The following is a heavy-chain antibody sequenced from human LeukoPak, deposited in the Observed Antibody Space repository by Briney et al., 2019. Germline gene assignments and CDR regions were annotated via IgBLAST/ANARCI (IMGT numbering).Heavy chain of an antibody. J-gene: IGHJ4*02. Sequence: ASVKVSCKASGYTFTSYYMHWVRQAPGQGLEWMGIINPSGGSTSYAQKFQGRVTMTRDTSTSTVYMELSSLRSEDTAVCYCASGVEMATPPDYWGQGTLVTVSS. D-gene: IGHD2-8*01. V-gene: IGHV1-46*01. CDR2: INPSGGST. CDR1: GYTFTSYY. CDR3: ASGVEMATPPDY.